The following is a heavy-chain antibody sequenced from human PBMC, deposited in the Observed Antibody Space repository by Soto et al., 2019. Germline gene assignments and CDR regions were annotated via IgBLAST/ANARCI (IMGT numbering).Heavy chain of an antibody. CDR1: GFTFSSYA. J-gene: IGHJ4*02. CDR2: ISYDGSNK. V-gene: IGHV3-30-3*01. CDR3: ARDIAIFDY. Sequence: QVQLVESGGGVVQPGRSLRLSCAASGFTFSSYAMHWVRQAPGKGLEWVAVISYDGSNKYYADSVKGRFTISRDNSKNTLYLQMNSLRAEDTAVYYCARDIAIFDYWGQGTLVTVSS. D-gene: IGHD6-13*01.